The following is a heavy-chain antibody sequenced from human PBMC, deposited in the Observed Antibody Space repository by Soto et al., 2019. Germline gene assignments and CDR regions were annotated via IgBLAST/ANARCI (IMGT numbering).Heavy chain of an antibody. D-gene: IGHD3-16*01. V-gene: IGHV4-59*01. CDR3: ARSGHTFVGDV. CDR1: GASMSDYH. J-gene: IGHJ4*02. Sequence: SETLSLTCIVSGASMSDYHGSWIRQSPGKGLEHIGYLHSSGFAEYNPSLKSRLTISIDTSKNQFSLRLSSLTAADTAIYYCARSGHTFVGDVWGQRILVTVPS. CDR2: LHSSGFA.